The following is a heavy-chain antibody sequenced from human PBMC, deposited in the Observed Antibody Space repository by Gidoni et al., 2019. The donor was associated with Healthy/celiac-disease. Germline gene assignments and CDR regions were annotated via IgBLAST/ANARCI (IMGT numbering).Heavy chain of an antibody. CDR3: ARISGAAAGNFDY. Sequence: QVTLKESGPVLVKPTDTLTLTCTVPGLSLSNARMGVSWIRQPPGKALEWLAHIFSNDEKSYSTSLKSRLTISKDTPKSQVVLTMTNMDPVDTATYYCARISGAAAGNFDYWGQGTLVTVSS. CDR2: IFSNDEK. V-gene: IGHV2-26*01. J-gene: IGHJ4*02. CDR1: GLSLSNARMG. D-gene: IGHD6-13*01.